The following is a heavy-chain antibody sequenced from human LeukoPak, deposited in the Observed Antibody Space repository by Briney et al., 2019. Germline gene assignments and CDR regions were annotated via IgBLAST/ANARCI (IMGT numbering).Heavy chain of an antibody. CDR1: GFTVSSTY. V-gene: IGHV3-66*01. Sequence: GGSLRLSCAPSGFTVSSTYMSWVRQAPGKGLEWVSIISGGGDTFYAGSVKGRFTISRDTSKNTLYLQMNSLQAEDTAVYYCVGRGSGHYYGMNVWGQGNTVTVSS. J-gene: IGHJ6*02. D-gene: IGHD3-10*01. CDR2: ISGGGDT. CDR3: VGRGSGHYYGMNV.